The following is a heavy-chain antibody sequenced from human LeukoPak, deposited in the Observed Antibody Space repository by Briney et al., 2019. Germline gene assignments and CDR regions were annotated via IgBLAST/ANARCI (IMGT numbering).Heavy chain of an antibody. CDR3: ARVTSRYFDWLLDFDY. J-gene: IGHJ4*02. D-gene: IGHD3-9*01. V-gene: IGHV4-59*08. Sequence: PSETLSLTCTVSGGSISSYYWSWLRQPPGKGLEWIGYIYYSGSTNYNPSLKSRVTISVDTSKNQFSLKLSSVTAADTAVYYCARVTSRYFDWLLDFDYWGQGTLVTVSS. CDR2: IYYSGST. CDR1: GGSISSYY.